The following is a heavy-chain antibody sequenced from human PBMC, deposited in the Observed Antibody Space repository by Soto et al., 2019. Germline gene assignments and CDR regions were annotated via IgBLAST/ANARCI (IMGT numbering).Heavy chain of an antibody. CDR3: ARFYYGYCSGGSCLPFDY. V-gene: IGHV1-18*01. J-gene: IGHJ4*02. CDR2: ISAYNGNT. D-gene: IGHD2-15*01. Sequence: ASVKVSCKASGYTFTSYGISWVRQAPGQGLEWMGWISAYNGNTNYAQKLQGRVTMTTDTSTSRAYMELRSLRSDDTAVYYCARFYYGYCSGGSCLPFDYWGQGTLVTVSS. CDR1: GYTFTSYG.